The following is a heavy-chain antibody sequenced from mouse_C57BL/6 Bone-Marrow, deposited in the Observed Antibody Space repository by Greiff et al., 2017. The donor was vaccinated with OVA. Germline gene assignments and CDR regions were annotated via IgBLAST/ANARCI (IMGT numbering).Heavy chain of an antibody. D-gene: IGHD2-2*01. CDR1: GYSFSSSW. V-gene: IGHV1-82*01. CDR3: ARSGWLHVYAMDY. Sequence: QVQLQQSGPELVKPGASVTISCKASGYSFSSSWMNWVKQRPGKGLEWIGRIYPGDGDTNYNGKFKGKATLTADKSSSTAYMQLSSLTSEDSAVYFCARSGWLHVYAMDYWGQGTSVTVSS. J-gene: IGHJ4*01. CDR2: IYPGDGDT.